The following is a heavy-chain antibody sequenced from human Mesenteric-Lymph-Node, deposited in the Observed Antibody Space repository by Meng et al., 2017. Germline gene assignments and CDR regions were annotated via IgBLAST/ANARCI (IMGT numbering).Heavy chain of an antibody. V-gene: IGHV3-23*01. CDR3: ARIWYTAAAGDY. Sequence: GESLKISCAASGFTFSSYAMSWVRQAPGKGLEWVSAISGSGGSTYYADSVKGRFTISRDNAKNSVSLQMNSLRAEDTAVYYCARIWYTAAAGDYWGQGIGVTGSS. CDR1: GFTFSSYA. J-gene: IGHJ4*02. CDR2: ISGSGGST. D-gene: IGHD6-13*01.